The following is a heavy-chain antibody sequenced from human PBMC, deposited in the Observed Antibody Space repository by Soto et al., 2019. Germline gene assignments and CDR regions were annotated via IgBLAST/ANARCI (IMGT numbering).Heavy chain of an antibody. CDR2: INHSGST. V-gene: IGHV4-34*01. CDR3: ARGLLYGGNSTPFDY. D-gene: IGHD4-17*01. CDR1: GGSFSGYY. Sequence: KSSETLSLTCAVYGGSFSGYYWSWIRQPPGKGLEWIGEINHSGSTNYNPSLKSRVTISVDTSKNQFSLKLSSVTAADTAVYYCARGLLYGGNSTPFDYWGQGTLVTVSS. J-gene: IGHJ4*02.